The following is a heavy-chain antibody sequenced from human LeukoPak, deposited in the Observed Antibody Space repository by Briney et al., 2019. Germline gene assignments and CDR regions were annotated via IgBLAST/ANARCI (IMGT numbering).Heavy chain of an antibody. CDR1: GFTVDSNY. CDR2: IYTGGNT. CDR3: ARGDDSGYYDYFDY. Sequence: GGSLGLSCAASGFTVDSNYLSWVRQAPGKGLEWVSTIYTGGNTYYAASVKGRFTVSRDFSKNTVFLHMNSLRAEDTAMYYCARGDDSGYYDYFDYWGQGALVTVSS. D-gene: IGHD3-22*01. V-gene: IGHV3-53*01. J-gene: IGHJ4*02.